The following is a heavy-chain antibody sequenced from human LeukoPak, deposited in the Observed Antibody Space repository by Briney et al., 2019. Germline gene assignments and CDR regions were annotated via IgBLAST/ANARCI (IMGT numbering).Heavy chain of an antibody. CDR3: ARDQWWQLIAVAITSYFDC. CDR1: GFTFNRDW. D-gene: IGHD6-19*01. J-gene: IGHJ4*02. V-gene: IGHV3-7*01. CDR2: IKEDGSEK. Sequence: GGSLRLSCAASGFTFNRDWTAWVRQAPGKGLEWVANIKEDGSEKNYVDSVKGRFTISRDNAVNSVYLQMNDLRAEDTGVYYCARDQWWQLIAVAITSYFDCWGQGALVTVSS.